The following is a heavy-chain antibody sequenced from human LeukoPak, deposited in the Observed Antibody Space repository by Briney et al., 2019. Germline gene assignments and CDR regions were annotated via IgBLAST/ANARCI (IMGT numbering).Heavy chain of an antibody. CDR2: ISGSGGST. D-gene: IGHD5-18*01. Sequence: GGSLRLSCAASGFTFSSYAMNWVRQAPGKGLEWVSAISGSGGSTYYADSVKGRFTISRDNSKNTLYLQMNSLRAEDTAVYYCARDRLQLYFDYWGQGTLVTVSS. V-gene: IGHV3-23*01. CDR3: ARDRLQLYFDY. CDR1: GFTFSSYA. J-gene: IGHJ4*02.